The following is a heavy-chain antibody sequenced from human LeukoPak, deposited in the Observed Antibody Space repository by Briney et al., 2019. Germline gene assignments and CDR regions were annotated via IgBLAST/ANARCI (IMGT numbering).Heavy chain of an antibody. CDR1: GFTFSTYS. CDR2: IKEDGSEK. J-gene: IGHJ4*02. D-gene: IGHD3-3*01. CDR3: ASQIFGVVLTGY. Sequence: GGSLRLSCAASGFTFSTYSMTWVRQAPGKGLEWVANIKEDGSEKYYVDSVKGRFTISRDNAKNSLYLQMNSLRAEDTAVYYCASQIFGVVLTGYWGQGTLVTVSS. V-gene: IGHV3-7*01.